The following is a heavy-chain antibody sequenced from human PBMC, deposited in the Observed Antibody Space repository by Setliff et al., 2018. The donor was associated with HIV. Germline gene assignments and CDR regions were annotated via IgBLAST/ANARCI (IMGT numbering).Heavy chain of an antibody. Sequence: GGSLRLSCAASGFSLSNARMSWVRQGPGKGLEWVGRIKSKTDGGTTDYAAPVKGRFTISRDDSKNTLYLQMNSLQIEDTAVYYCTTDIWVATASDYWGQGTLVTVSS. D-gene: IGHD5-12*01. CDR1: GFSLSNAR. V-gene: IGHV3-15*01. CDR2: IKSKTDGGTT. CDR3: TTDIWVATASDY. J-gene: IGHJ4*02.